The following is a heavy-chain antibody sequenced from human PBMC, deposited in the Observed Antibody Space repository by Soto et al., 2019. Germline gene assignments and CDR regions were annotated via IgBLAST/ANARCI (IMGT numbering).Heavy chain of an antibody. V-gene: IGHV3-23*01. Sequence: EVQLLESGGGLVQPGGSLTLSCAASGFSFSNYAMSWVRQAPGKGLEWVSLIGGNGGTTNYADSVKGRFTISRDNSRKTVFLQMSSLRAEDTAVYYCAKGRANTMFDVDTLFAYGGQGTLVTVSS. CDR1: GFSFSNYA. J-gene: IGHJ4*02. CDR3: AKGRANTMFDVDTLFAY. CDR2: IGGNGGTT. D-gene: IGHD3-3*01.